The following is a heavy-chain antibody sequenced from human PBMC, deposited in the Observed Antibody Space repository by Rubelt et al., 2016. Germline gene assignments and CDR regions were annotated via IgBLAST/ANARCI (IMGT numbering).Heavy chain of an antibody. V-gene: IGHV4-39*07. J-gene: IGHJ3*02. CDR1: GGSIGSNSYY. CDR3: ARCKDQAGRAFDI. CDR2: SYYSGST. Sequence: QLQLQESGPGLVKPSETLSLTCTVSGGSIGSNSYYWGWIRQPPGQGLEWIGSSYYSGSTYYNPSLKSRVTISVETSKNQFSLSLRSGTAADTAVYYCARCKDQAGRAFDIWGPGTMVTVSS. D-gene: IGHD2-2*01.